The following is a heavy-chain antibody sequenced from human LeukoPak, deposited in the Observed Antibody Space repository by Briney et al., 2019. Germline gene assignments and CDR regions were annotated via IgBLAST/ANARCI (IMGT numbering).Heavy chain of an antibody. Sequence: EGSLRLSCAASGFTFSTNWMHWVRQAPGKGPVWVSRINGDGSTPTYADSVKGRFTISRDNAKNALYLQMNSLRAEDTAVYYCCAVVAALPRWGQGALVTVSS. V-gene: IGHV3-74*01. D-gene: IGHD2-15*01. CDR2: INGDGSTP. CDR3: CAVVAALPR. CDR1: GFTFSTNW. J-gene: IGHJ4*02.